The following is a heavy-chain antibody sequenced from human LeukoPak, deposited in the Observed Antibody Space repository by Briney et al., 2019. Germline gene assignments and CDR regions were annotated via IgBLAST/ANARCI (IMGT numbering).Heavy chain of an antibody. Sequence: ASVRVSCKASGYTFTSYAMNWVRQAPGQGLEWMGWINTNTGNPTYAQGLTGRFVFSLDTSVSTAYLQISSLKAEDTAVYYCAREGEYSSSLYYYYYYMDVWGKGTTVTVSS. V-gene: IGHV7-4-1*02. CDR1: GYTFTSYA. J-gene: IGHJ6*03. D-gene: IGHD6-6*01. CDR3: AREGEYSSSLYYYYYYMDV. CDR2: INTNTGNP.